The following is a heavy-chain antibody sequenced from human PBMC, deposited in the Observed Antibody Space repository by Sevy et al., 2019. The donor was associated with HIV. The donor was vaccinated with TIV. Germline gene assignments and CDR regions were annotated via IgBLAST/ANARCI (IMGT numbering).Heavy chain of an antibody. J-gene: IGHJ4*02. CDR2: IHYSGST. D-gene: IGHD1-26*01. V-gene: IGHV4-61*01. CDR3: ARDSGTYPYYFDY. Sequence: SETLSLTWTVSGGSVSSGSYFWSWIRQPPGKGLEWIGYIHYSGSTNSNPSLKSRVTISVDTYKNQFSLNLSSVTAADTAVYYCARDSGTYPYYFDYWGQGTLVTVSS. CDR1: GGSVSSGSYF.